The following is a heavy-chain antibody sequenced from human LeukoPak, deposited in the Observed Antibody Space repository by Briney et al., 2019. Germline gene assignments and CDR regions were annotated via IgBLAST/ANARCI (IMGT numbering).Heavy chain of an antibody. J-gene: IGHJ1*01. CDR2: TSWNSGSI. Sequence: GRSLRLSCAASGFTFDDYAMHWVRQAPGKGLEWVSGTSWNSGSIGYADSVKGRFTISRDNAKNSLYLQMNSLRAEDMALYYCAKAAAGTQYFQHWGQGTLVTVSS. D-gene: IGHD6-13*01. V-gene: IGHV3-9*03. CDR3: AKAAAGTQYFQH. CDR1: GFTFDDYA.